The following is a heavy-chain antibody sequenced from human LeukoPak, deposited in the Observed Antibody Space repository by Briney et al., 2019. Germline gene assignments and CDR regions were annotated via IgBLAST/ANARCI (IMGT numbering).Heavy chain of an antibody. CDR3: ARSDSSSWYLFDY. J-gene: IGHJ4*02. D-gene: IGHD6-13*01. Sequence: ASVKDSCKASGYTFTSYAMHWVRQAPGQRLEWMGWINAGNGNTKYSQKFQGRVTITRDTSASTAYMELSSLRSEDTAEYYCARSDSSSWYLFDYWGQGTLVTVSS. CDR2: INAGNGNT. CDR1: GYTFTSYA. V-gene: IGHV1-3*01.